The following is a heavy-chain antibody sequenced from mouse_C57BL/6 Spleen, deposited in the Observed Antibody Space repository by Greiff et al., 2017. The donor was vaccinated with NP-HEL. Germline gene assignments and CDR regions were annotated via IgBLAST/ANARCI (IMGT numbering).Heavy chain of an antibody. V-gene: IGHV5-17*01. CDR1: GFTFSDYG. J-gene: IGHJ3*01. D-gene: IGHD4-1*01. Sequence: DVKLVESGGGLVKPGGSLKLSCAASGFTFSDYGMHWVRQAPEKGLEWVAYISSGSSTIYYADTVQGRFPISRDKAKNTLFMQMTSLRAEDTAMYYCAQNWAGCFAYWGQGTLVTVSA. CDR2: ISSGSSTI. CDR3: AQNWAGCFAY.